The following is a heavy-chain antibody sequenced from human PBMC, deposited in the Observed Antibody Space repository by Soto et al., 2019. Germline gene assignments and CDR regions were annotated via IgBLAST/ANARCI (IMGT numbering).Heavy chain of an antibody. Sequence: SETLSLTCTVSGGSISSYYWSWIRQPAGKGLEWIGRIYTSGSTNYNPSLKSRVTMSVDTSKTQFSLKLSSVTAADTAGYYCARVHFWSGLPSHFDYWGPGTLVTVSS. CDR2: IYTSGST. D-gene: IGHD3-3*02. J-gene: IGHJ4*02. V-gene: IGHV4-4*07. CDR1: GGSISSYY. CDR3: ARVHFWSGLPSHFDY.